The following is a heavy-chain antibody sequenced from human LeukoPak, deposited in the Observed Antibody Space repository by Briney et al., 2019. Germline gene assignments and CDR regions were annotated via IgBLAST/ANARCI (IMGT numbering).Heavy chain of an antibody. CDR1: GFTFSSYG. CDR2: ISYDGSNK. Sequence: PGGSLRLSCAASGFTFSSYGMHWVRQAPGKGLEWVAVISYDGSNKYYADSVKGRFTISRDNSKNTLYLQMNSLRAEDTAVYYCARSPMVRGGTYYFDYWGQGTLVTVYS. J-gene: IGHJ4*02. CDR3: ARSPMVRGGTYYFDY. D-gene: IGHD3-10*01. V-gene: IGHV3-30*19.